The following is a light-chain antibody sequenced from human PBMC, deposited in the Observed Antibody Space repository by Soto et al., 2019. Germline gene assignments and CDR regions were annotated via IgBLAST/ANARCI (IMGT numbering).Light chain of an antibody. CDR2: AAS. V-gene: IGKV1-12*01. Sequence: DIQMTQSPSFVSASVGDRVTITCRASQAVSTWLAWYQQKPGDAPKLLIYAASTLQSGVPSRFSGSGSGTDFTLTIRSLQPEDFATYYCQQSYSSPPTFGQGTKVDIK. CDR3: QQSYSSPPT. J-gene: IGKJ1*01. CDR1: QAVSTW.